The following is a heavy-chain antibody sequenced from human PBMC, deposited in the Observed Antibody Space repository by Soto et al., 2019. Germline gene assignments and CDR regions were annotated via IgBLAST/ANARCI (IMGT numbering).Heavy chain of an antibody. J-gene: IGHJ4*02. CDR1: GYSFTSYW. CDR2: IYPGVSET. D-gene: IGHD6-19*01. Sequence: GESLKISCYGSGYSFTSYWIGWVRQMPGKGLEWMGIIYPGVSETRYSPSFQGQVTISADRSISTAYLQWSSLKASDTAMYYCARHLPYSSGWYVDYWGQGTLVTVSS. V-gene: IGHV5-51*01. CDR3: ARHLPYSSGWYVDY.